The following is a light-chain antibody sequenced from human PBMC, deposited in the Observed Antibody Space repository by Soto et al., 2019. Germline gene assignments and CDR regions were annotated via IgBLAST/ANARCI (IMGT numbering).Light chain of an antibody. V-gene: IGLV1-40*01. Sequence: QSVLTQPPSVSGAPGQRVTISCTGSTSNIGAPFDVHWYQHLPGTAPRLLIYANNNRPSGVPDRFSGSKSGTSASLAITGLQADDEADYYCQSFDSRLSAPVFGGGTQVTVL. J-gene: IGLJ2*01. CDR1: TSNIGAPFD. CDR2: ANN. CDR3: QSFDSRLSAPV.